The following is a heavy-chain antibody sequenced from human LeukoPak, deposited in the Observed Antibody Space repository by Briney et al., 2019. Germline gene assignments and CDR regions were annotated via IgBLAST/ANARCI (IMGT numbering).Heavy chain of an antibody. Sequence: GGSLRLSCAISGFIFNTNGMNWVRQSPGKGLEWLATIAGGDESTYYADSVKGRFAISRDNSKNTVFLHMNSLRVEDTAVYYCARGVYWSLDYWGQGTPVTVTS. D-gene: IGHD1-1*01. CDR3: ARGVYWSLDY. V-gene: IGHV3-23*01. J-gene: IGHJ4*02. CDR1: GFIFNTNG. CDR2: IAGGDEST.